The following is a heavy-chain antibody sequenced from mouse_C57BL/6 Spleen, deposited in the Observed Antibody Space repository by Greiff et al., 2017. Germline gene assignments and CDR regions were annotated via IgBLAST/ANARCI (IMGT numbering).Heavy chain of an antibody. Sequence: EVMLVESGGGLVKPGGSLKLSCAASGFTFSDYGMHWVRQAPEEGLEWVAYISSGSSTIYYADTVKGRFTISRDNAKNTLFLQMTSLRSEDTAMYYCARPDYYGSRGWYFDVWGTGTTVTVSS. V-gene: IGHV5-17*01. CDR2: ISSGSSTI. D-gene: IGHD1-1*01. CDR1: GFTFSDYG. J-gene: IGHJ1*03. CDR3: ARPDYYGSRGWYFDV.